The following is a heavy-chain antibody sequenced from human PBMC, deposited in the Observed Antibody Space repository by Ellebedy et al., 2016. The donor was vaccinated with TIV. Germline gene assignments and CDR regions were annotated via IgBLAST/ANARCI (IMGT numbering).Heavy chain of an antibody. CDR2: INHSGGT. CDR1: GGSFIVSY. D-gene: IGHD3-10*01. Sequence: MPSETLSLTCAVYGGSFIVSYWNWIRQPPGKGLEWIGEINHSGGTNYNPSLKSRVTISVDTSKKQFSLKLSSVTAADTAVYYCARGRGTMVRGVMKYYYYYGMDVWGQGTTVTVSS. CDR3: ARGRGTMVRGVMKYYYYYGMDV. V-gene: IGHV4-34*01. J-gene: IGHJ6*02.